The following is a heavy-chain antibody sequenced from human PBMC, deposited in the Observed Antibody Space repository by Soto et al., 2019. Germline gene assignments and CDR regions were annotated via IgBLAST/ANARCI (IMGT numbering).Heavy chain of an antibody. CDR2: VNAGNGDT. CDR3: ARGDGPVYGSGSYYKRFPGGRWFDP. D-gene: IGHD3-10*01. Sequence: VASVKVSCKASGYSFTSYTIHWVRQAPGQRLEWMGWVNAGNGDTKYSRNFQGRVTISRDTSASTAYIEVSSLRSEDTAVYYCARGDGPVYGSGSYYKRFPGGRWFDPWGQGTLVTVSS. V-gene: IGHV1-3*01. CDR1: GYSFTSYT. J-gene: IGHJ5*02.